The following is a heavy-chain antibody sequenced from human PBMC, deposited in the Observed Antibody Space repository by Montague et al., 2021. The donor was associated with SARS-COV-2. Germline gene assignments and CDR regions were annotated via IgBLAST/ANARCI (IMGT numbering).Heavy chain of an antibody. CDR1: GGSISSSRYY. Sequence: SETLSLTCTVSGGSISSSRYYWGWIRQPPGNGLEWIGSIYYSGSTYYNPSLKSRVTISVDTSKNQFSLKLSSVTAADTAVYYCARQPVLRYFDWLSAAYGMDVWGQGTTVPGSS. CDR3: ARQPVLRYFDWLSAAYGMDV. J-gene: IGHJ6*02. CDR2: IYYSGST. D-gene: IGHD3-9*01. V-gene: IGHV4-39*01.